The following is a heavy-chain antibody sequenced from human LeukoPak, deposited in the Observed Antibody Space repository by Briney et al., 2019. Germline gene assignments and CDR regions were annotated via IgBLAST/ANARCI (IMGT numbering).Heavy chain of an antibody. CDR3: AKDWQLVLGYYYGMDV. Sequence: GGSLRLSCAASGFTFSSYAMSWVRQAPGKGLEWVSAISGSGGSTYYADSVKGRFTISRDNPKNTLYLQMNSLRAEDTAVYYCAKDWQLVLGYYYGMDVWGQGTTVTVSS. J-gene: IGHJ6*02. V-gene: IGHV3-23*01. CDR2: ISGSGGST. D-gene: IGHD6-6*01. CDR1: GFTFSSYA.